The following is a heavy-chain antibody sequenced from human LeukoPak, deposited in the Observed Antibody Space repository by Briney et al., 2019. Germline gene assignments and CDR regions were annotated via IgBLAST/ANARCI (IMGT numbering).Heavy chain of an antibody. V-gene: IGHV4-59*01. CDR2: SGST. CDR3: ARTGRHYYGSGKNLTPRPAGLDV. Sequence: PSETLSLTCTVSGGSFSDCYWTWLRQPPGKGLEWIGYSGSTNYNPSLKSRVTISIDTSKRHFSLTLSSVTAADTAVYYCARTGRHYYGSGKNLTPRPAGLDVWGQGTTVTVS. CDR1: GGSFSDCY. D-gene: IGHD3-10*01. J-gene: IGHJ6*02.